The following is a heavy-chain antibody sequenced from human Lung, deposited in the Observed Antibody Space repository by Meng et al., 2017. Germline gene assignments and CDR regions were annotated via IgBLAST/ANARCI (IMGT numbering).Heavy chain of an antibody. CDR3: ARDCLAGYTSGWQFDY. Sequence: QVQPVQSGAEVKKPGASVKVSCKASGYTFTSYYIHWVRQAPGQGLEWMGIINPSTGTTTYAQNLQGRVTMTRDTSTSTVYMELSSLRSEDTAVYYCARDCLAGYTSGWQFDYWGQGTLVTVSS. V-gene: IGHV1-46*04. CDR2: INPSTGTT. CDR1: GYTFTSYY. D-gene: IGHD6-19*01. J-gene: IGHJ4*02.